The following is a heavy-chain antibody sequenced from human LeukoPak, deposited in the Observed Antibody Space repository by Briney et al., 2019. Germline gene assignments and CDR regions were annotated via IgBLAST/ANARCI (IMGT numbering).Heavy chain of an antibody. CDR3: ARQHYDFWSGYYDY. J-gene: IGHJ4*02. CDR1: GGSFSGYY. CDR2: INHSGST. Sequence: SETLSLTCAVYGGSFSGYYWSWIRQPPGKGLEWIGEINHSGSTNYNPSLKSRVTISVDTSKNQFSLKLSSVTAADTAVYYCARQHYDFWSGYYDYWGQGTLVTVSS. D-gene: IGHD3-3*01. V-gene: IGHV4-34*01.